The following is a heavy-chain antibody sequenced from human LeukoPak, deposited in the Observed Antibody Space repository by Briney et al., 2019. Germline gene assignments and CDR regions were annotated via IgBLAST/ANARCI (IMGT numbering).Heavy chain of an antibody. V-gene: IGHV4-59*08. J-gene: IGHJ4*02. CDR1: GGSISGYF. CDR3: ARHERNGGYYDY. D-gene: IGHD3-22*01. CDR2: IYYSGGT. Sequence: SETLSLTCTVSGGSISGYFWSWIRQPPGKGLEWIGYIYYSGGTDYNPSLKSRVTISVDTSKNRFSLQLSSVTAADTAVYYCARHERNGGYYDYWGQGTLVTVSS.